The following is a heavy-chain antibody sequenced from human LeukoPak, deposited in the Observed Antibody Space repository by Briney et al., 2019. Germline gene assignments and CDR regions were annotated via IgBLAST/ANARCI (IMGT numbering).Heavy chain of an antibody. Sequence: SETLSLTCTVSGGSISSYYWSWIRQPPGKGLEWIGYIYTSGSTNYNPSLKSRVTISVDTSKNQFSLKLSSVTAADTAVYYCARRSGYDWRFDYWGQGTLVTVSS. D-gene: IGHD5-12*01. J-gene: IGHJ4*02. CDR1: GGSISSYY. CDR2: IYTSGST. V-gene: IGHV4-4*09. CDR3: ARRSGYDWRFDY.